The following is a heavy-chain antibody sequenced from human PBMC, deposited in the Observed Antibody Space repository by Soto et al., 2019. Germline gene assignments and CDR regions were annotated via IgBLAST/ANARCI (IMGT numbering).Heavy chain of an antibody. CDR1: GFTVSSNY. J-gene: IGHJ4*02. CDR2: IYSGGST. Sequence: GGSLRLSCAASGFTVSSNYMSWVRQAPGKGLEWVSVIYSGGSTYYADSVKGRFTISRDNSKNTLYLQMNSLRAEDTAVYYCATPTGDCSGGSCHLGSDYWGQGTLVTVSS. V-gene: IGHV3-66*01. D-gene: IGHD2-15*01. CDR3: ATPTGDCSGGSCHLGSDY.